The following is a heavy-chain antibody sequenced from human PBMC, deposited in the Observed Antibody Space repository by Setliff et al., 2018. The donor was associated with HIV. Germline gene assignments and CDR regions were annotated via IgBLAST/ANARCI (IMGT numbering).Heavy chain of an antibody. CDR1: GGPLTDHY. D-gene: IGHD3-22*01. V-gene: IGHV4-34*01. Sequence: PSETLSLTCAVHGGPLTDHYWNWIRQSPGKGLEWIAEVHHTGYLNYNPSLKSRVTISRDPSTKQFSLKMTSMTAADTAAYYCARLTTTYYYDSSAYYHPVWGQGTLVTVSS. CDR3: ARLTTTYYYDSSAYYHPV. J-gene: IGHJ4*02. CDR2: VHHTGYL.